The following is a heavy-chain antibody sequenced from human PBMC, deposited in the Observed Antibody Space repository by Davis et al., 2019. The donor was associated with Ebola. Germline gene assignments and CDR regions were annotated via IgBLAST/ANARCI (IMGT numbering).Heavy chain of an antibody. V-gene: IGHV1-69*04. Sequence: SVKVSCKASGGTFSSYAISWVRQAPGQGLEWMGRIIPILGIANYAQKFQGRVTITADKSTSTAYMELSSLRSEDTAVYYCARGPDRLLWFGELLKWGQGTLVTVSS. CDR3: ARGPDRLLWFGELLK. CDR1: GGTFSSYA. CDR2: IIPILGIA. J-gene: IGHJ4*02. D-gene: IGHD3-10*01.